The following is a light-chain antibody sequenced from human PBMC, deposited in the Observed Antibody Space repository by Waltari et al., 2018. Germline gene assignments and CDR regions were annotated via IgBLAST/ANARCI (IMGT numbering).Light chain of an antibody. V-gene: IGKV1-39*01. CDR2: ATS. J-gene: IGKJ1*01. Sequence: DIQMTQSPSSLSASVGDRVTITCRASQSVRNFLNWYQQEPGKAPKLLIYATSSLQTGVPSRFSGSGSGTDFTLSIGSLQPEDFAIYFCQQGYMTPRTFGQGTKVEIK. CDR3: QQGYMTPRT. CDR1: QSVRNF.